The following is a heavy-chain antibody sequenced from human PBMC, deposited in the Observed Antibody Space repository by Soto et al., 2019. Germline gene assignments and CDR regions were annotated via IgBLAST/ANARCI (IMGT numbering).Heavy chain of an antibody. J-gene: IGHJ4*02. CDR1: GFTFSSYA. CDR2: ISGSGGST. CDR3: AKDQGQWLVGRTFDY. V-gene: IGHV3-23*01. Sequence: GGSLRLSCAASGFTFSSYAMSWVRQAPGKGLEWVSAISGSGGSTYYADSVKGRFTISRDNSKNTLYLQMNSLRAEDTAVYYCAKDQGQWLVGRTFDYWGQGTLVTVSS. D-gene: IGHD6-19*01.